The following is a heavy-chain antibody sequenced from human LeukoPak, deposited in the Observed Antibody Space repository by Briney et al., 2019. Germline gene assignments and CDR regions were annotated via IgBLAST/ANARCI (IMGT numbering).Heavy chain of an antibody. D-gene: IGHD2-2*01. J-gene: IGHJ6*02. V-gene: IGHV3-66*01. CDR3: GRGGYDMYD. CDR1: GGSISSSSYY. CDR2: INRDGPT. Sequence: ETLSLTCTVSGGSISSSSYYWGWIRQPPGKGLEWVSTINRDGPTFHADSVKGRFTISRDNSRNTLYLQMNSLRAEDTAVYYCGRGGYDMYDWGQGTTVSVSS.